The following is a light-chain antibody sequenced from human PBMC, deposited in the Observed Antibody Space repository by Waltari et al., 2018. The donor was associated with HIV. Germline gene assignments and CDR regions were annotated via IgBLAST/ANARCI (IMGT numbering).Light chain of an antibody. CDR2: GVS. J-gene: IGLJ2*01. Sequence: SALTQPASVSGSPGQSLTTSCTGTTTDIGGYNYFSWYQRHPHKAPKPIFFGVSNRPSGISRRFSGSKSGNTASLTISGLQAEDEADYYCCSYTKLTTHYVLFGGGTKLTVL. V-gene: IGLV2-14*03. CDR1: TTDIGGYNY. CDR3: CSYTKLTTHYVL.